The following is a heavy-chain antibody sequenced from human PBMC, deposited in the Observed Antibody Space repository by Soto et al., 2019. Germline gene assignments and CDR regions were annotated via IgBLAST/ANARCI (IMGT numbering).Heavy chain of an antibody. CDR2: IYHDGST. D-gene: IGHD2-15*01. CDR3: ARVGGPRVALDY. Sequence: QVQLQESGPGLVKPSGTLSLTCAVSGGSISSSNWWTWVRQPPGEGLHWIGEIYHDGSTNSNSSLKSRVTISVDKSQNQFSLILPAVTAADPAVYYCARVGGPRVALDYWGQGPLVTVSS. J-gene: IGHJ4*02. V-gene: IGHV4-4*02. CDR1: GGSISSSNW.